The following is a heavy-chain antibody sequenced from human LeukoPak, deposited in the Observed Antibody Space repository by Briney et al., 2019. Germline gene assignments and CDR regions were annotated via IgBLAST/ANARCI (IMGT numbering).Heavy chain of an antibody. CDR3: AREGITGTTLVY. J-gene: IGHJ4*02. D-gene: IGHD1-7*01. CDR1: GYTFTSYD. Sequence: GASVKVSCKASGYTFTSYDINWVRQATGQGVEWMGWMNPNSGNTGYAQKFQGRVTMTRNTSISTAYMELSSLRSEDTAVYYCAREGITGTTLVYWGQGTLVTVSS. V-gene: IGHV1-8*01. CDR2: MNPNSGNT.